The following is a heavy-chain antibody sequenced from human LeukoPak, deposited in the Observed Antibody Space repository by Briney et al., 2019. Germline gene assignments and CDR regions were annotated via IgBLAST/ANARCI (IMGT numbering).Heavy chain of an antibody. CDR2: ISSDSNHR. J-gene: IGHJ6*02. CDR1: GFTFSTYS. CDR3: ARVAFGLYVMDV. Sequence: PGGSLRLSCAASGFTFSTYSMNWVRQAPGKGLEWVSSISSDSNHRFYADPLKGRFTISRDNAKNSLYLQLISLRAEDTAVYYCARVAFGLYVMDVWGQGTTVTVSS. V-gene: IGHV3-21*01. D-gene: IGHD3/OR15-3a*01.